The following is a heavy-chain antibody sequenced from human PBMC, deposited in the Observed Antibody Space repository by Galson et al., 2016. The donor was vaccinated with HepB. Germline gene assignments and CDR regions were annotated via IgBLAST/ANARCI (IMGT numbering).Heavy chain of an antibody. Sequence: SETLSLTCGIINASLSGSYWVWVRQVPGKGLECLGQISHTGSTKYNPSLQSRVTISLDTTKSQLSRTLTSVTAADTAVYFCAKHSNWNSNYYGLDVWGQGATVIVS. CDR3: AKHSNWNSNYYGLDV. J-gene: IGHJ6*02. D-gene: IGHD1-1*01. V-gene: IGHV4-34*01. CDR2: ISHTGST. CDR1: NASLSGSY.